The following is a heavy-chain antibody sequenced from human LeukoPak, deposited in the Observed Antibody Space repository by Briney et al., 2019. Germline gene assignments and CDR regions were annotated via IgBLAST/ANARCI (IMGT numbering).Heavy chain of an antibody. Sequence: GESLKISCKGSGYSFTSYWIGWVRQMPGKGLEGRGIIYPGDSDTRYSPSFQGQVTISADKSISTAYLQWSSLKASDTAMYYCATLPTGGDYPNWFDPWGQGTLVTVSS. CDR3: ATLPTGGDYPNWFDP. D-gene: IGHD4-17*01. CDR2: IYPGDSDT. V-gene: IGHV5-51*01. J-gene: IGHJ5*02. CDR1: GYSFTSYW.